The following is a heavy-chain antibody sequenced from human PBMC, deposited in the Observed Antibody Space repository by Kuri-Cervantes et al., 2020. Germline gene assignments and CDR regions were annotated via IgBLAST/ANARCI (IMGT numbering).Heavy chain of an antibody. CDR3: ARVKGYYDFWSGHPGWFDP. J-gene: IGHJ5*02. V-gene: IGHV3-7*01. Sequence: GESLKISCAASGFTFSSYAMSWVRQAPGKGLEWVANIKQDGSEKYYVDSVKGRFTISRDNAKNSLYLQMNSLRAEDTAVYYCARVKGYYDFWSGHPGWFDPWGQGTLVTVSS. CDR1: GFTFSSYA. CDR2: IKQDGSEK. D-gene: IGHD3-3*01.